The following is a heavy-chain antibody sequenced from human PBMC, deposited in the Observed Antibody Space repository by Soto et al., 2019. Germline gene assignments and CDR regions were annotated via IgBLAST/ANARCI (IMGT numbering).Heavy chain of an antibody. Sequence: QVQLVESGGGVVQPGRSLRLSCAASRFTFSSYGMHWVRQAPGKGLEWVAVIWYDGSNKYYADSVKGRFTISRDNSKKTLYLQMTSLRAEDTAVYYCARETGSGSGGFDPWGQGTLVTVSS. CDR1: RFTFSSYG. D-gene: IGHD3-10*01. J-gene: IGHJ5*02. V-gene: IGHV3-33*01. CDR3: ARETGSGSGGFDP. CDR2: IWYDGSNK.